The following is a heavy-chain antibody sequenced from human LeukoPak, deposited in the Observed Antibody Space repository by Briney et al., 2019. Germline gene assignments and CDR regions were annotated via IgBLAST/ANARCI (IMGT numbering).Heavy chain of an antibody. CDR3: AKAGLGVLQGGYFDY. CDR2: ISGSGGST. D-gene: IGHD3-10*01. J-gene: IGHJ4*02. CDR1: GFIFSSYA. V-gene: IGHV3-23*01. Sequence: PGGSLRLSCAASGFIFSSYAMSWVRQAPGKGLEWVSAISGSGGSTYYADSVKGRFTISRDNSKNTLYLQMNSLRAEDTAVYYCAKAGLGVLQGGYFDYWGQGTLVTVSS.